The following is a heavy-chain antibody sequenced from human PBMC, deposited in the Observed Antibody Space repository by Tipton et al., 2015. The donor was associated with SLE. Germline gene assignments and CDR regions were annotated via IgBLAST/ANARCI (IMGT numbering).Heavy chain of an antibody. V-gene: IGHV4-34*01. CDR1: GGSFSGFS. CDR3: ARGAKERITLVRVRPYYFDY. Sequence: TLSLTCAVYGGSFSGFSWSWILKPPGKGLEWLGQTNPSGNTNYNPSLKSRVTISVDTSNNPLSLKLTSVTAADTAVYYCARGAKERITLVRVRPYYFDYWGQGSLVTVSS. J-gene: IGHJ4*01. D-gene: IGHD3-10*01. CDR2: TNPSGNT.